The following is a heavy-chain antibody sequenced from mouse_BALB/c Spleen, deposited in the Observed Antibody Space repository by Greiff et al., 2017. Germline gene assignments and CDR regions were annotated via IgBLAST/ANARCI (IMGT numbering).Heavy chain of an antibody. Sequence: EVQLVESGGGLVQPGGSLKLSCAASGYTFSSYGMSWVRQTPDQRLELVATINSNGGSTYYPDSVKGRFTISRDTAKNTLYLQMSSLKADDTAMYSCAREGVYGNLDYWGQGTTLTVSS. V-gene: IGHV5-6-3*01. CDR1: GYTFSSYG. D-gene: IGHD2-1*01. CDR3: AREGVYGNLDY. J-gene: IGHJ2*01. CDR2: INSNGGST.